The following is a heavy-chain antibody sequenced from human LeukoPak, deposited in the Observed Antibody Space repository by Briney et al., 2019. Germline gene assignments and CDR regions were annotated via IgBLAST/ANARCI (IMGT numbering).Heavy chain of an antibody. V-gene: IGHV3-23*01. J-gene: IGHJ4*02. Sequence: PGGSLRLSCAASGFTFSSYAMSWVRQTPGKGLEWVSATSGRGGSTYYAASVKGRFTISRDNSKTTLYLQMNSLRAEDTAIYYCANYGSSIFRVATPYFDYWGQGTLVTVSS. CDR3: ANYGSSIFRVATPYFDY. D-gene: IGHD3-3*01. CDR2: TSGRGGST. CDR1: GFTFSSYA.